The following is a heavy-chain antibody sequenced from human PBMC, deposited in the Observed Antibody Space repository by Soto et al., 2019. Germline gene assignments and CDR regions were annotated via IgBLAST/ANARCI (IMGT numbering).Heavy chain of an antibody. D-gene: IGHD5-18*01. CDR3: ARQSTSRIQLWYYYYGMDV. CDR1: SGSVSGGTYY. V-gene: IGHV4-61*01. Sequence: SETLSLTCTVSSGSVSGGTYYWSWIRQPPGKGLEWIGYVYYTGTTNYNPSLKSRVTISLDTSKNQFSLKLSSVTAADTAVYYCARQSTSRIQLWYYYYGMDVWGQGTTVTVSS. J-gene: IGHJ6*02. CDR2: VYYTGTT.